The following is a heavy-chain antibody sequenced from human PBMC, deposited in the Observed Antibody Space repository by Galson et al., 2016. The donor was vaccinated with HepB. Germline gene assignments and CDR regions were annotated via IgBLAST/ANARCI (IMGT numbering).Heavy chain of an antibody. V-gene: IGHV4-39*07. CDR3: ARVPWGHYYGVDV. Sequence: SETLSLTCTVSGGSISSNHYYWGWIRQPPGEGLHWIGSVFYSGPTDYNPSLKTRVTISVDTSKNQLSLNLSSVTAADTAVYYCARVPWGHYYGVDVWGQGTTVTVSS. J-gene: IGHJ6*02. CDR2: VFYSGPT. CDR1: GGSISSNHYY. D-gene: IGHD3-16*01.